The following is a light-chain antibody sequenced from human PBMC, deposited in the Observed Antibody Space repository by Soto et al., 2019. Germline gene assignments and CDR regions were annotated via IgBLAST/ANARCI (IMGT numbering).Light chain of an antibody. V-gene: IGLV2-14*01. Sequence: QSVLTQPASVSGSPGQSITISCTGTSSDVGGYNYVSWYQQHPGKAPKLMIYEVSNRPSGVSNRFSGSKSGNTASLTISGLQAEDEADYYCSSYTRSSLYVFGTGTKLTVL. CDR3: SSYTRSSLYV. CDR2: EVS. J-gene: IGLJ1*01. CDR1: SSDVGGYNY.